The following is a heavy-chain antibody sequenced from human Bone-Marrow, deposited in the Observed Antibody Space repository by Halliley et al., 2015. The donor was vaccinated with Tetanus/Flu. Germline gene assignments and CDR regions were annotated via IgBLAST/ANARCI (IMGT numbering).Heavy chain of an antibody. D-gene: IGHD6-13*01. CDR2: IFHSGSP. Sequence: EWIGEIFHSGSPNNNPPLKSRVPISVTKSKTLFPLKLSSVTAADTAVYYCARKRPSSSGNFDYWGQGTLVTVSS. V-gene: IGHV4-4*02. CDR3: ARKRPSSSGNFDY. J-gene: IGHJ4*02.